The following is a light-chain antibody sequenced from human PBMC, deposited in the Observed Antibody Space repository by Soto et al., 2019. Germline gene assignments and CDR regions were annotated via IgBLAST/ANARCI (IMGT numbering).Light chain of an antibody. J-gene: IGLJ1*01. CDR2: DVT. CDR3: CSYAGSYTYV. V-gene: IGLV2-11*01. CDR1: SSDVGGYTF. Sequence: QSALTQPRSVSGSPGQSVTISCTGTSSDVGGYTFVSWYQQHPGKAPKVMIYDVTKRPSGVPDRFSGSKSGNTASLTISGLQAEDEADYYCCSYAGSYTYVFGTGIKVTVL.